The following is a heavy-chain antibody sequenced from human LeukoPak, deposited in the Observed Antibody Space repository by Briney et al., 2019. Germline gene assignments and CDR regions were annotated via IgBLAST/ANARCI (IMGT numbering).Heavy chain of an antibody. D-gene: IGHD1-26*01. V-gene: IGHV4-4*07. CDR3: ARQQISGSYYEGDY. CDR1: GGSISSYY. J-gene: IGHJ4*02. Sequence: SETLSLTCTVSGGSISSYYWSWIRQPAGKGLEWIGRIYTSGSTYYNPSLKSRVTISVDTSKNQFSLKLSSVTAADTAVYYCARQQISGSYYEGDYWGQGTLVTVSS. CDR2: IYTSGST.